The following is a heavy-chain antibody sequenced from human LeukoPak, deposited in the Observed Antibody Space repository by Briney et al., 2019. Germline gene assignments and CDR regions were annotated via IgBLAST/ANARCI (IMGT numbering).Heavy chain of an antibody. Sequence: SVKVSCKASGYTFTSYGISWVRQAPGQGLEWMGGIIPIFGTANYAQKFQGRVTITADESTSTAYMELSSLRSEDTAVYYCARVAGDRDAFDIWGQGTMVTVSS. D-gene: IGHD7-27*01. CDR1: GYTFTSYG. J-gene: IGHJ3*02. CDR2: IIPIFGTA. V-gene: IGHV1-69*13. CDR3: ARVAGDRDAFDI.